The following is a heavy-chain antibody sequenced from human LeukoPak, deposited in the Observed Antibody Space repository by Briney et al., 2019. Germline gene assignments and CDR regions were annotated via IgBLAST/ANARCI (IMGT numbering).Heavy chain of an antibody. Sequence: GGSLRLSCAASGFTFSSYAMTWVRQGPGKGLEWVSAISASGGSTYYADSVKGRFTISRDNSKNALYLQMNSLRAEDTAVYYCGGGGDYVWGSYRGDYWGQGTLVTVSS. CDR3: GGGGDYVWGSYRGDY. V-gene: IGHV3-23*01. J-gene: IGHJ4*02. D-gene: IGHD3-16*02. CDR2: ISASGGST. CDR1: GFTFSSYA.